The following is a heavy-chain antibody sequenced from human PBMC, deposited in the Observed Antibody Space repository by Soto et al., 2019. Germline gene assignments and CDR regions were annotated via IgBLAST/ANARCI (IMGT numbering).Heavy chain of an antibody. D-gene: IGHD5-12*01. V-gene: IGHV3-15*07. CDR1: GFTFNKAW. Sequence: EVPLVESGGGVVKPGGSLRVSCVASGFTFNKAWMSWVRQAPGKGLEWVGRIKSDTDGGTTDYAAPVNGRFTISRDDSENMVYLEMNSLKTADTAVYYCAADYEQDWYFDLWGRGTLVTVSS. J-gene: IGHJ2*01. CDR2: IKSDTDGGTT. CDR3: AADYEQDWYFDL.